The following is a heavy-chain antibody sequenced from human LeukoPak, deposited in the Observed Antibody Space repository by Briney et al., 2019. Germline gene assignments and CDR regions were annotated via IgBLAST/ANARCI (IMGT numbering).Heavy chain of an antibody. D-gene: IGHD3-22*01. CDR2: IIPIFGIA. Sequence: SVNVSCKASGGTFSSYAISWVRQAPGQGLEWMGRIIPIFGIANYAQKFQGRVTITADKSTSTAYMELSSLRSEDTAVYYCARDVKGRDGDYYDSSGYYYWGQGTLVTVSS. V-gene: IGHV1-69*04. CDR3: ARDVKGRDGDYYDSSGYYY. CDR1: GGTFSSYA. J-gene: IGHJ4*02.